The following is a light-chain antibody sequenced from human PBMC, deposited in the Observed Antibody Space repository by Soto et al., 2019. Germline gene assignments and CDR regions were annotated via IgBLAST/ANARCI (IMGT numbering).Light chain of an antibody. Sequence: EIVLTQSPATLSFSPGGRATLSCRASQSVSSYLACYQQKPGQAPRLLIYDASNRATGIPARFSGSGSGTDFTHTISSLEPEDFAVYYCQHRSNCPPGFGQGTRLEIK. CDR2: DAS. V-gene: IGKV3-11*01. CDR3: QHRSNCPPG. J-gene: IGKJ5*01. CDR1: QSVSSY.